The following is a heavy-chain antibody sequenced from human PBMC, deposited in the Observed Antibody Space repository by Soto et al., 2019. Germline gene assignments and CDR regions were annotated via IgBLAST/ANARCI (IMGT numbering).Heavy chain of an antibody. J-gene: IGHJ4*02. Sequence: ASVKVSCKGSGFTFTSSGLQWVRQARRQRLEWIGWIVVGSGNTNYAQKCQERVTIARDMSTSTAYMELSSLRSEDTAVYYCAAKPGYFYDSRRYAWGQGTLVTVSS. CDR2: IVVGSGNT. CDR1: GFTFTSSG. V-gene: IGHV1-58*01. D-gene: IGHD3-22*01. CDR3: AAKPGYFYDSRRYA.